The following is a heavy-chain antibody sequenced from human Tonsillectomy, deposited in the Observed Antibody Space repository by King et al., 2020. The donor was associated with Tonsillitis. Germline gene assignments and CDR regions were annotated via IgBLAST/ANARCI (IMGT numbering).Heavy chain of an antibody. Sequence: VQLVESGAEVKKPGSSVKVSCTASGGTFSSYAISWVRQAPGQGLEWMGGIIPIFGTANYAQKFQSRVTITADESTSTAYMELSSLRSEDTAVYYCARASDFWGGGSKNYYSGMDVWGQGTTVTVSS. CDR3: ARASDFWGGGSKNYYSGMDV. V-gene: IGHV1-69*01. CDR1: GGTFSSYA. CDR2: IIPIFGTA. J-gene: IGHJ6*02. D-gene: IGHD3-3*01.